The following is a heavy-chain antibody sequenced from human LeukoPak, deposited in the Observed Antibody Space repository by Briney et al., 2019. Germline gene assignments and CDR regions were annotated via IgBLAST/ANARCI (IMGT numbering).Heavy chain of an antibody. CDR1: GGTFSSYA. Sequence: SVKVSFKASGGTFSSYAISWVRQAPGQGLEWMGGIIPIFGTANYAQKFQGRVTITADESTSTAYMELSSLRSEDTAVYYCARDRGYCSSTSCYLPRVRLDYWGQGTLVTVSS. CDR3: ARDRGYCSSTSCYLPRVRLDY. V-gene: IGHV1-69*01. J-gene: IGHJ4*02. CDR2: IIPIFGTA. D-gene: IGHD2-2*01.